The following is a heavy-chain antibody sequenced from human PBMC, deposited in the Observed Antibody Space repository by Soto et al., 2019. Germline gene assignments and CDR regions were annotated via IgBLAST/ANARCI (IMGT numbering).Heavy chain of an antibody. D-gene: IGHD4-17*01. CDR2: IYYSGST. V-gene: IGHV4-59*01. Sequence: SETLSLTCTVSGGSISSYYWSWIRQPPGKGLEWIGYIYYSGSTNYNPSLKSRVTISVDTSKNQFSLKLSSVTAADTAVYYCARCFILPVTGDAFDIWGQGTMVTVSS. J-gene: IGHJ3*02. CDR1: GGSISSYY. CDR3: ARCFILPVTGDAFDI.